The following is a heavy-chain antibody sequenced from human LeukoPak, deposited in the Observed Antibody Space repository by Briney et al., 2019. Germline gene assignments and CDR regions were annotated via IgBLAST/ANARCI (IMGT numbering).Heavy chain of an antibody. Sequence: GGYLSLSCAASGFTFCSYSMNWVRQAPGKGLEWFSSISSSSSYIYYADSGKGRFTISRDNAKNSLYLQMNRLRAEDTALYYCGRYFDHDSSGYEFDYWGQGTLVTVSS. V-gene: IGHV3-21*01. D-gene: IGHD3-22*01. CDR1: GFTFCSYS. J-gene: IGHJ4*02. CDR2: ISSSSSYI. CDR3: GRYFDHDSSGYEFDY.